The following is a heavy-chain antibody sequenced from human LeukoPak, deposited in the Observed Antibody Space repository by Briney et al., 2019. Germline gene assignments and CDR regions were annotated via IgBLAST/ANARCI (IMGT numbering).Heavy chain of an antibody. D-gene: IGHD5-12*01. CDR2: IKSKSFGGTT. CDR3: ATDYSGYDAFDI. CDR1: TLTFSDAW. Sequence: GESLKISCAASTLTFSDAWMSWVRQAPGKGLEWVGLIKSKSFGGTTDYAAAVKGRFTISRDDSKSTLFLQMDSLKTEDTAVYYCATDYSGYDAFDIWGLGTMVIVSS. J-gene: IGHJ3*02. V-gene: IGHV3-15*01.